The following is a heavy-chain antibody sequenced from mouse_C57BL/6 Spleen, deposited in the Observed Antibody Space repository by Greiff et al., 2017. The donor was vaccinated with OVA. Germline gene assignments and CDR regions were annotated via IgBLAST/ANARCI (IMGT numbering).Heavy chain of an antibody. V-gene: IGHV1-15*01. Sequence: QVQLQQSGAELVRPGASVTLSCKASGYTFTDYEMHWVKQTPVHGLEWIGAIDPETGGTAYNQKFKGKAILTADKSSSTAYMELRSLTSEDSAVYYCTRSVNRWLLGYFDVWGTGTTVTVSS. CDR3: TRSVNRWLLGYFDV. CDR2: IDPETGGT. J-gene: IGHJ1*03. CDR1: GYTFTDYE. D-gene: IGHD2-3*01.